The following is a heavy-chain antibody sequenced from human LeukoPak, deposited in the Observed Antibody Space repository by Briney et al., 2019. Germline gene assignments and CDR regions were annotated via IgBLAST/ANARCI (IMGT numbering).Heavy chain of an antibody. J-gene: IGHJ3*02. CDR3: ARDLISGYCSGGSCYSGPDDAFDI. CDR1: GGSISSGSYY. Sequence: PSQTLSLTCTVSGGSISSGSYYWGWIRQPAGKGLEWIGRIYTSGSTNYNPSLKSRVTISVDTSKNQFSLKLSSVTAADTAVYYCARDLISGYCSGGSCYSGPDDAFDIWGQGTMVTVSS. CDR2: IYTSGST. D-gene: IGHD2-15*01. V-gene: IGHV4-61*02.